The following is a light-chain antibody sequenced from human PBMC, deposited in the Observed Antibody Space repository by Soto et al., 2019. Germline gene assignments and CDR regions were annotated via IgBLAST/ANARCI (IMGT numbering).Light chain of an antibody. CDR1: QSVSSSS. CDR3: QQRSNWPPLT. J-gene: IGKJ4*01. V-gene: IGKV3D-20*02. Sequence: EIVLTQSPGTLSLSPGERATLSCRASQSVSSSSLAWYQKKPGQAPRLLIYDASNRATGIPARFSGSGSGTDFTLTISSLEPEDFTVYYCQQRSNWPPLTFGGGTKVDIK. CDR2: DAS.